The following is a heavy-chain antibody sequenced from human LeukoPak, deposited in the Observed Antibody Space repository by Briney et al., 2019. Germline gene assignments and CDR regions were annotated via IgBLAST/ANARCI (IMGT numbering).Heavy chain of an antibody. J-gene: IGHJ4*02. CDR1: GFTFSSYW. Sequence: PGGSLRLSCAAFGFTFSSYWMSWVRQAPGKGLEWVANIKQDGSEKYYVDSVKGRFTISRDNAKNSLYLQMNSLRAEDTAVYYCASYIPDIVVVAAATDGRDYWGQGTLVTVSS. V-gene: IGHV3-7*02. D-gene: IGHD2-15*01. CDR3: ASYIPDIVVVAAATDGRDY. CDR2: IKQDGSEK.